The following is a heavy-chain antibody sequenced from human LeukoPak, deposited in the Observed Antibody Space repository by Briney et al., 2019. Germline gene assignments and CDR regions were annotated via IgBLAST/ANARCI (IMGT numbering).Heavy chain of an antibody. V-gene: IGHV3-30*02. CDR2: IRFDGSNK. CDR3: AELGITMIGGV. D-gene: IGHD3-10*02. CDR1: GLHFIDAW. Sequence: GGSLRLSCAVSGLHFIDAWVSWVRQAPGKGLEWVAFIRFDGSNKYYADSVKGRFTISRDNSKNTLNLQMNSLRAEDTAVYYCAELGITMIGGVWGKGTTVTISS. J-gene: IGHJ6*04.